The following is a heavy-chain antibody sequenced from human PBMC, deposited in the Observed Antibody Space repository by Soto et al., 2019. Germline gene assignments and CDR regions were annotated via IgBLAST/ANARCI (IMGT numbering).Heavy chain of an antibody. V-gene: IGHV1-69*13. J-gene: IGHJ6*02. CDR2: IIPIFGTA. CDR3: ARGGYYDNNWVKLRHYGLDV. Sequence: GASVKVSCKASGGTFSIYAISWVRQAPGQGLEWMGGIIPIFGTANYAQKFQGRVTITADESTSTAYMELRSLKSDDTAVYYCARGGYYDNNWVKLRHYGLDVWGQGTSVTVSS. D-gene: IGHD3-16*01. CDR1: GGTFSIYA.